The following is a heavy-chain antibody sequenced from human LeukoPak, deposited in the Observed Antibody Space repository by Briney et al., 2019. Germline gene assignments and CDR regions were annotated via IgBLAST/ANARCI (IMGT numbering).Heavy chain of an antibody. V-gene: IGHV4-34*01. CDR3: ARIRAGYSSGWYQPFDY. D-gene: IGHD6-19*01. CDR1: GGSFSGYY. CDR2: INHSGST. Sequence: SETLSLTCAVYGGSFSGYYWSWIRQPPGKGLEWIGEINHSGSTNYNPSLKSRVTISVDTSKNQFSLKLSSVTAADTAVYYCARIRAGYSSGWYQPFDYWGQGTLVTVSS. J-gene: IGHJ4*02.